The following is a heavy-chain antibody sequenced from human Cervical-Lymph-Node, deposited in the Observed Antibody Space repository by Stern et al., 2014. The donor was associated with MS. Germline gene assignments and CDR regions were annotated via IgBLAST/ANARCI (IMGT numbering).Heavy chain of an antibody. J-gene: IGHJ5*02. CDR3: ARVSLSGYDWFDP. CDR2: IQHSGST. D-gene: IGHD5-12*01. Sequence: VQLVESGPGLVKPSGTLSLTCAVSGDSISNGSWWSWVRQPPGKGLEWLGEIQHSGSTNYNPSLESRPPISIDKSKNHFSLRLSSVTAADTAIYYCARVSLSGYDWFDPWGQGTLVTVSS. V-gene: IGHV4-4*02. CDR1: GDSISNGSW.